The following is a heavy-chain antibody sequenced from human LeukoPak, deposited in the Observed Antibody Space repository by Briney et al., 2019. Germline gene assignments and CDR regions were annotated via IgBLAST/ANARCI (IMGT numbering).Heavy chain of an antibody. V-gene: IGHV4-59*01. Sequence: SETLSLTCTGSGCSISSYYWGWIRQPPGKGLEWIGYIYYSGSTKYNPSLKSRVTISVDTSKNQFSLRLSSVTAADTAVYYCAREVYGSGWENYFDYWGQGTLVTVSS. CDR1: GCSISSYY. CDR3: AREVYGSGWENYFDY. D-gene: IGHD6-19*01. J-gene: IGHJ4*02. CDR2: IYYSGST.